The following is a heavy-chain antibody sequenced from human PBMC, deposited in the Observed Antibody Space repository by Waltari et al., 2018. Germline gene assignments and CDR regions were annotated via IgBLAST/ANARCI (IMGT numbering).Heavy chain of an antibody. CDR2: INPNSGGT. Sequence: QVQLVQSGAEVKKPGASVKVSCKASGYTFTGSYMHWVRQAPGQGLEWMGWINPNSGGTNYAQKFQGRVTMTRDTSISTAYMELSRLRSDDTAVYYCARRPYDFWSGYYFDYWGQGTLVTVSS. J-gene: IGHJ4*02. V-gene: IGHV1-2*02. CDR1: GYTFTGSY. CDR3: ARRPYDFWSGYYFDY. D-gene: IGHD3-3*01.